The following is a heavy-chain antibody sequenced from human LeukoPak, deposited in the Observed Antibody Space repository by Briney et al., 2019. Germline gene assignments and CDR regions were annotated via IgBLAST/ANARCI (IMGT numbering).Heavy chain of an antibody. CDR1: GASMSPYF. CDR3: ARVTGYMIEDYFDY. Sequence: SETLSLNCTVSGASMSPYFWSWLRQPPGKGLEWIGYIYYSGSTNYNPSLKSRVTISVDTSKNQFSLRLSSVTAADTAVYYCARVTGYMIEDYFDYWGQGTLVTVSS. D-gene: IGHD3-22*01. CDR2: IYYSGST. V-gene: IGHV4-59*01. J-gene: IGHJ4*02.